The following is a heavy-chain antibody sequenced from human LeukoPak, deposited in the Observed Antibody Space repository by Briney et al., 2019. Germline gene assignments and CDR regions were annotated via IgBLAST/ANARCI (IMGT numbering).Heavy chain of an antibody. CDR3: ARDPIGSRWPYYFDY. Sequence: ASVKVSCKASGYTFTTYAMHWMRQAPGQRLEWMGWINAGNGNTKYSQKFQARVTITRDTSASTAYMELSSLRSEDTAVYYCARDPIGSRWPYYFDYWGQGTLVTVSS. V-gene: IGHV1-3*01. D-gene: IGHD6-13*01. CDR2: INAGNGNT. J-gene: IGHJ4*02. CDR1: GYTFTTYA.